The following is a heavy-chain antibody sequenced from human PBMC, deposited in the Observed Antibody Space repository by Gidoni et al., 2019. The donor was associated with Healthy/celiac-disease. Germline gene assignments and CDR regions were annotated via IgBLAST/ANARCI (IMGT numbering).Heavy chain of an antibody. CDR1: GFTFSSYS. CDR2: ISSSSSYI. J-gene: IGHJ4*02. V-gene: IGHV3-21*01. D-gene: IGHD2-8*01. Sequence: EVQLVESGGGLVKPGGSLRLSCAASGFTFSSYSMNWVRQAPGKGLEWVSSISSSSSYIYYADSVKGRFTISRDNAKNSLYLQMNSLRAEDTAVYDCARSDADDYGDNWGQGTLVTVSS. CDR3: ARSDADDYGDN.